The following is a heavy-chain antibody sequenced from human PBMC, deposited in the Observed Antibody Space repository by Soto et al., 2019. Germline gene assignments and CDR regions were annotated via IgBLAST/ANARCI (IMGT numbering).Heavy chain of an antibody. V-gene: IGHV1-3*01. CDR1: GYTFTSYA. CDR2: INAGNGNT. J-gene: IGHJ3*02. Sequence: GASVKVSCKPSGYTFTSYAMHWVRQAPGQRLEWMGWINAGNGNTKYSQKFQGRVTITRDTSASTAYMELSSLRSEDTAVYYCASSTGYCSGGSCYSGTGLPHDAFDIWGQGTMVTVSS. CDR3: ASSTGYCSGGSCYSGTGLPHDAFDI. D-gene: IGHD2-15*01.